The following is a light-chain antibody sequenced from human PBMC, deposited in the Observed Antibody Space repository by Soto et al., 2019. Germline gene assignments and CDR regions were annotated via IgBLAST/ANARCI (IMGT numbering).Light chain of an antibody. J-gene: IGKJ1*01. CDR2: GAS. V-gene: IGKV3-20*01. CDR1: QSVISNF. Sequence: EIVLTQSPGTLSLSPGERATLSCRASQSVISNFLAWYQQKPGQAPRLLISGASTRATDSPDRFSGSGSRTDFTLVISKVEPEDFAVYFCLQYASAPRTFGQGTKVDIK. CDR3: LQYASAPRT.